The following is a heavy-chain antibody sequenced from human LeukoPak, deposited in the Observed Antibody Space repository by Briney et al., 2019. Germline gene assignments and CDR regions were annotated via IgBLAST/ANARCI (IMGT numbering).Heavy chain of an antibody. CDR1: GGRFINYA. V-gene: IGHV1-69*06. Sequence: SVTVSFKASGGRFINYAINWVGQAPGQGREWMGGMIPLFGTTSYAQQLQGRVTINADRSTSTAFMELSSLRSDDTAVYYCASGIWSGTLSYFYYYMDVWGKGTTVTVSS. CDR2: MIPLFGTT. D-gene: IGHD3-3*01. J-gene: IGHJ6*03. CDR3: ASGIWSGTLSYFYYYMDV.